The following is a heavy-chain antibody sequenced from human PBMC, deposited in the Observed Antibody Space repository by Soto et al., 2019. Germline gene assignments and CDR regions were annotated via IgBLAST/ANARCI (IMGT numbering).Heavy chain of an antibody. CDR3: ATHRSGRFLEWLPEGSLGY. V-gene: IGHV1-24*01. CDR2: FDPEAGET. Sequence: ASVKVSCKVSGYTLTDLSMQWVRQAPGKGSDCMGGFDPEAGETIYAQKFQGRVTMTEDTATDTAYMELSSLRPEDTAVYYCATHRSGRFLEWLPEGSLGYWGQGTLVTVSS. D-gene: IGHD3-3*01. J-gene: IGHJ4*02. CDR1: GYTLTDLS.